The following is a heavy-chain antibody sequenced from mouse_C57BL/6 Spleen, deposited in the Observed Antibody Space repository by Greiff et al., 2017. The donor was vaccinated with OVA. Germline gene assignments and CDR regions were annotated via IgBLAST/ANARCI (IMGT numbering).Heavy chain of an antibody. CDR1: GYAFSSSW. CDR3: ASGDSSGSFDY. Sequence: QVQLQQSGPELVKPGASVKISCKASGYAFSSSWMNWVKQRPGKGLEWIGRIYPGDGDTNYNGKFKGKATLTADKSSSTAYMQLSSLTSEDSAVYYCASGDSSGSFDYWGQGTTLTVSS. J-gene: IGHJ2*01. CDR2: IYPGDGDT. D-gene: IGHD3-2*02. V-gene: IGHV1-82*01.